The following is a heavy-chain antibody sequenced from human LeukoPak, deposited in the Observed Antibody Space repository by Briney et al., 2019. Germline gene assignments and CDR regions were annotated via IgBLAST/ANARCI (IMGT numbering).Heavy chain of an antibody. V-gene: IGHV3-66*04. Sequence: GGSLRLSCAASGFTVSSNYMSWVRQAPGKGLEWVSVIYSGGSTYYADSVKGRFTISRDNSKNTLYLQMSSLRAEDTAVYYCAGRGRRGRYCSGGSCYPDYWGQGTLVTVSS. J-gene: IGHJ4*02. D-gene: IGHD2-15*01. CDR1: GFTVSSNY. CDR3: AGRGRRGRYCSGGSCYPDY. CDR2: IYSGGST.